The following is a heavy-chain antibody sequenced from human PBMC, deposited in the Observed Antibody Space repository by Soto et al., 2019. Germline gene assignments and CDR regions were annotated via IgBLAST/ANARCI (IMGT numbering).Heavy chain of an antibody. D-gene: IGHD3-10*01. CDR1: GFTFSDYY. CDR3: ARPNGESMRYYHGMDV. Sequence: QVQLVESGGGLVKPGGSLTLSCVASGFTFSDYYMAWIRQTPGKGLEWVSYTSVDGVGRFYADPVKGRFTISRDNARKSLSLQMNSLRDEDTAVYYCARPNGESMRYYHGMDVWGQGTTVIVSS. V-gene: IGHV3-11*01. CDR2: TSVDGVGR. J-gene: IGHJ6*02.